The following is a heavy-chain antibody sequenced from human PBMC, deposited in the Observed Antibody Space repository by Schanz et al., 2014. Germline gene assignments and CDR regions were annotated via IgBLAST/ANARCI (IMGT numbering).Heavy chain of an antibody. CDR2: IKSDGSST. V-gene: IGHV3-74*02. CDR3: AKYRGYYRVSGSYRELEY. Sequence: VRLVESGGGVVQPGRSLRLSCAASGFTLSSYCMHWVRQVPGKGLVWVSRIKSDGSSTSYADSVKGRFTISRDNAKNTLYLQMNSLRPEDTAVYYCAKYRGYYRVSGSYRELEYWGQGTLVTVSS. D-gene: IGHD3-10*01. CDR1: GFTLSSYC. J-gene: IGHJ4*02.